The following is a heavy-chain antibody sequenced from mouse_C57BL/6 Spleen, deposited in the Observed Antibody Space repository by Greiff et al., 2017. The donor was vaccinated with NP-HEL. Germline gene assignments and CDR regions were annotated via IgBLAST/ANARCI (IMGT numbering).Heavy chain of an antibody. CDR1: GYTFTSYW. CDR3: AREGALRGYFDY. J-gene: IGHJ2*01. Sequence: QVQLQQPGAELVKPGDSVTMSCKASGYTFTSYWITWVKQRPGQGLEWIGDIYPGSGRTNYNEKFKSKATLTVDTSSSTAYMQLSSLTSEDSAVYYCAREGALRGYFDYWGQGTTLTVSS. CDR2: IYPGSGRT. D-gene: IGHD2-12*01. V-gene: IGHV1-55*01.